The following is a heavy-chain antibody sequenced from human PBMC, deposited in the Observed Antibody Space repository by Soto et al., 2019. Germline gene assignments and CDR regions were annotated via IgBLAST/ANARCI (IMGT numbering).Heavy chain of an antibody. CDR2: ISYVGSIK. CDR3: ARDCRTSGDCDY. Sequence: QVQLVESGGGVVQPGRSLKLSCAASGFTFSSHSIQWVRQAPGKGLEWVAVISYVGSIKYYADSVKGRFTISRSHSKNTAYRQVNSVRAEDTAIFYCARDCRTSGDCDYWGQGTL. CDR1: GFTFSSHS. D-gene: IGHD3-10*01. V-gene: IGHV3-30-3*01. J-gene: IGHJ4*02.